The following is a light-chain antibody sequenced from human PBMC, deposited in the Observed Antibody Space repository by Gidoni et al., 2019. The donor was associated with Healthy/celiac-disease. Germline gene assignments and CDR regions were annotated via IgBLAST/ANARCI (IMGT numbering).Light chain of an antibody. Sequence: QSALTQPASVSGSPGPSITISCTGTSSDVGGYNYVSWYQQHPGKAPKLMIYEVSNRPPGVSNRFSGSKSGNTASLTISGLQAEDEADYYCSSYTSSSTLGVFGTGTKVTVL. V-gene: IGLV2-14*01. CDR1: SSDVGGYNY. J-gene: IGLJ1*01. CDR3: SSYTSSSTLGV. CDR2: EVS.